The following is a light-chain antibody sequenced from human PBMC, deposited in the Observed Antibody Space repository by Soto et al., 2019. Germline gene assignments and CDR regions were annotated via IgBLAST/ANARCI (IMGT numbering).Light chain of an antibody. CDR3: QLYNSYPWT. J-gene: IGKJ1*01. Sequence: DIQMTQSPSTLSASVGDRVTVTCRASQSINSWLAWYQQRPGKAPKLLIYEASIFQSVVLSRFSGSGSGTQFTLIIISLQPDDFATYYCQLYNSYPWTFSQGT. V-gene: IGKV1-5*03. CDR2: EAS. CDR1: QSINSW.